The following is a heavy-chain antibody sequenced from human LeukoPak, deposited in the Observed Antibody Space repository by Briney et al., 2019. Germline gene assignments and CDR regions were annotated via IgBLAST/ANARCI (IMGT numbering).Heavy chain of an antibody. CDR2: MYNRGST. D-gene: IGHD6-19*01. CDR3: ARAEKAVTGTLDS. CDR1: GDSISNYY. J-gene: IGHJ4*02. V-gene: IGHV4-59*01. Sequence: SETLSLTCTVSGDSISNYYWSWIRQSPGKELEWIGYMYNRGSTIYNPSLKSQVTISTDTSKNQFSLRLTSVTAADTAVYYCARAEKAVTGTLDSWGQGTLITVSS.